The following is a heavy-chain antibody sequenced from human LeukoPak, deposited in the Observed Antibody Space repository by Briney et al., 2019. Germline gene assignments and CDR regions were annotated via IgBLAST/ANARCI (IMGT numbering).Heavy chain of an antibody. CDR3: ARHMTVSGTRGFDN. V-gene: IGHV4-4*02. D-gene: IGHD6-19*01. CDR1: GGSVSRTNW. CDR2: IQFSGNT. J-gene: IGHJ4*02. Sequence: SGTLSLTCAVSGGSVSRTNWCSGVRQPRGKGLEWIGEIQFSGNTHYNPSLETRVTMSVDESETRVTLKMSSVTAADTAVYYCARHMTVSGTRGFDNWGQGILVTVSS.